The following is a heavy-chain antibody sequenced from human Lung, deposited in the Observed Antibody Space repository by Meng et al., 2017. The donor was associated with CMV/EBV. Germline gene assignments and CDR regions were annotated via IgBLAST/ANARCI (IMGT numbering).Heavy chain of an antibody. V-gene: IGHV1-2*02. CDR1: GYTFTGYY. Sequence: ASVXVSCKASGYTFTGYYMHWVRQAPGQGLEWMGWINPNSGGTNYAKKFQGRVTMTRDTSISTAYMELSRVKSDDTAVYYCARDGLALTQQLVPYGMDVWXQGTXVTVSS. CDR2: INPNSGGT. J-gene: IGHJ6*02. CDR3: ARDGLALTQQLVPYGMDV. D-gene: IGHD6-13*01.